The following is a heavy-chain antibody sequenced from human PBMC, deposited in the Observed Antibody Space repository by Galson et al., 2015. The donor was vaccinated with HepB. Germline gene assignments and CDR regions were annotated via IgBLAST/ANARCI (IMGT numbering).Heavy chain of an antibody. J-gene: IGHJ3*02. CDR1: GFTFDDYA. V-gene: IGHV3-9*01. CDR2: ISWNSGSI. Sequence: SLRLSCAVSGFTFDDYAMHWVRQAPGKGLEWVSGISWNSGSIGYADSVKGRFTISRDSAKNSLYLQMNSLRAEDTALYYCAKDITAMGYADAFDIWGQGAMVTVSS. CDR3: AKDITAMGYADAFDI. D-gene: IGHD5-18*01.